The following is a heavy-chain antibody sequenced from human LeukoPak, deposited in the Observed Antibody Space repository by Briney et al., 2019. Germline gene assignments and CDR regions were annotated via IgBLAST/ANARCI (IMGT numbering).Heavy chain of an antibody. CDR2: ISSSSSYI. CDR1: GFTFSSYS. CDR3: ARELRYFDWPNDAFDI. V-gene: IGHV3-21*01. Sequence: GGSLRLSCAASGFTFSSYSMNWVRQAPGKGLEWVSSISSSSSYIYYADSAKGRFTISRDNAKNSLYLQMNSLRAEDTAVYYCARELRYFDWPNDAFDIWGQGTMVTVSS. J-gene: IGHJ3*02. D-gene: IGHD3-9*01.